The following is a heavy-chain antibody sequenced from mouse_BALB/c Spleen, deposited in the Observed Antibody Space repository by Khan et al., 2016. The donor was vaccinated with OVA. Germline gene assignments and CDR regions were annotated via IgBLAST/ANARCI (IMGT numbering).Heavy chain of an antibody. CDR2: IWAGGST. J-gene: IGHJ2*01. D-gene: IGHD1-3*01. Sequence: VELVESGPGLVAPSQSLSITCTVSGFSLTSYGVHWVRQPPGKGLEWMGVIWAGGSTNYNSALMSRLSISKDNSKSQVFLKMNSLQTEDTAMYYCARLEDIWGQGTTLTVSS. CDR1: GFSLTSYG. CDR3: ARLEDI. V-gene: IGHV2-9*02.